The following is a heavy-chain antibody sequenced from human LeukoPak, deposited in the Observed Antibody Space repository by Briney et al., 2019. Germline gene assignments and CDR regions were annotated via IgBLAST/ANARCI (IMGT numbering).Heavy chain of an antibody. D-gene: IGHD3-3*01. CDR2: INPNSGGT. CDR3: ARDGGPIGAFDI. Sequence: WINPNSGGTNYAQKFQGRVTMARDTSISTAYMELSRLRSDDTAVYYCARDGGPIGAFDIWGQGTMVTVSS. V-gene: IGHV1-2*02. J-gene: IGHJ3*02.